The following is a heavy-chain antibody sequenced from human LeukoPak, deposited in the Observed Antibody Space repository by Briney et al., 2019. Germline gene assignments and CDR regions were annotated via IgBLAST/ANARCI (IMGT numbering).Heavy chain of an antibody. Sequence: ASVKVSCKASGYTFTGYYIDWVRQAPGQGLEWMGWINSDSGGTNYAQKFQGRVTMTRDTSTSTAYMELSSLRSDDTAFYYCARDTITVTTPYFDYWGQGTLVTVPS. D-gene: IGHD4-17*01. CDR2: INSDSGGT. CDR1: GYTFTGYY. CDR3: ARDTITVTTPYFDY. V-gene: IGHV1-2*02. J-gene: IGHJ4*02.